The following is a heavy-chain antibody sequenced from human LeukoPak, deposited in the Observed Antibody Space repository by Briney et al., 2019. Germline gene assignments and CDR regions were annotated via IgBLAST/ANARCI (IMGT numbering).Heavy chain of an antibody. CDR2: ISYSGST. J-gene: IGHJ4*02. V-gene: IGHV4-59*08. Sequence: SETLSLTCTVSGGSNSSFYWSWIRQPPGKGLEWIGYISYSGSTNYNPSLKSRVTISVDTSRIQFSLKLNSVTAVDTAVYYCARGFPIAAAGPFDYWGQGTLVTVSS. CDR1: GGSNSSFY. CDR3: ARGFPIAAAGPFDY. D-gene: IGHD6-13*01.